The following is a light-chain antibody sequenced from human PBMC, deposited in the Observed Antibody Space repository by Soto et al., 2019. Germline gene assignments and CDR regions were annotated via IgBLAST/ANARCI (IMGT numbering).Light chain of an antibody. CDR2: GAS. CDR1: QSVSSN. V-gene: IGKV3-15*01. J-gene: IGKJ1*01. CDR3: HQRSSWPRGT. Sequence: EIVMTQSPSTLSVSPGERSTLSCSASQSVSSNLAWYQQKPGQAPRLLIYGASTRATGIPARFSGSGSGTDFTLTISSLEPDDFAVYYCHQRSSWPRGTFGQGTKVDIK.